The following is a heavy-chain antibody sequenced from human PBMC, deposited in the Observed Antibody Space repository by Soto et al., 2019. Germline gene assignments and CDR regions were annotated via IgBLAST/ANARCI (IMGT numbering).Heavy chain of an antibody. CDR3: ARVGSIAAAGTPDY. CDR1: GVTFSDCY. CDR2: ISGSGSTI. V-gene: IGHV3-11*01. Sequence: GGSLRLSCAASGVTFSDCYMSWFRQAPGKGLEWVSYISGSGSTIHDADSVKGRFTISRDNAKNSLYLQMNSLRAEDTAVYYCARVGSIAAAGTPDYWGQGTLVTVSS. D-gene: IGHD6-13*01. J-gene: IGHJ4*02.